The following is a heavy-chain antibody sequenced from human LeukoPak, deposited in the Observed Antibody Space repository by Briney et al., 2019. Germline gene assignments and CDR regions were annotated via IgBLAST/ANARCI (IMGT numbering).Heavy chain of an antibody. J-gene: IGHJ6*02. V-gene: IGHV4-4*07. CDR1: GGSISSYY. CDR3: ARLRPLEQVGVYYYHSMDV. Sequence: SETLSLTCTVSGGSISSYYWSWIRQPAGKGLEWIGRIYTSGSTNYNPSLKSRVTMSVDTSKNQFFLRLNSMTAADTAIYYCARLRPLEQVGVYYYHSMDVWGQGTTVTVSS. CDR2: IYTSGST. D-gene: IGHD6-6*01.